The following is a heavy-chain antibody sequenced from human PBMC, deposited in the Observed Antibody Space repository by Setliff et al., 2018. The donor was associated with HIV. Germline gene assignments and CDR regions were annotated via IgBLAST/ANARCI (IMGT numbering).Heavy chain of an antibody. Sequence: SETLSLTCTVSGGSISSSLYYWGWIRQPPGKGLEWIGSIYYSGSTYYNPSLKSRITISVDTSKNQFALKLSSVTAADTAVYYCARKNRYCSGGSCYYFDSWGLGTLVTVSS. CDR3: ARKNRYCSGGSCYYFDS. D-gene: IGHD2-15*01. CDR2: IYYSGST. V-gene: IGHV4-39*01. J-gene: IGHJ4*02. CDR1: GGSISSSLYY.